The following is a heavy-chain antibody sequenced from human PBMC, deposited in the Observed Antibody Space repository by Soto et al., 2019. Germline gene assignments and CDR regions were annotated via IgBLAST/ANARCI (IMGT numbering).Heavy chain of an antibody. CDR2: ICCSDGST. V-gene: IGHV3-23*01. D-gene: IGHD7-27*01. CDR1: GFTFSTYT. J-gene: IGHJ4*02. CDR3: PKWGQLDY. Sequence: GGSLRLSCAASGFTFSTYTMNWVRQAPGGGLEWVSFICCSDGSTHYAGSVKGRFTISRDNSKNTLFLQMHSLTADAATLYYWPKWGQLDYWGQGTLVTVSS.